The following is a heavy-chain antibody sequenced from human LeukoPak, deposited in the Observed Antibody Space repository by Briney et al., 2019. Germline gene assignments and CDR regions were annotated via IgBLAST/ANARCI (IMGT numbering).Heavy chain of an antibody. CDR3: AELGITMIGGV. CDR1: GFTFSSYS. D-gene: IGHD3-10*02. J-gene: IGHJ6*04. V-gene: IGHV3-48*04. CDR2: ITYSGSTI. Sequence: GGSLRLSCAASGFTFSSYSMNWVRQAPGKGLEWVSYITYSGSTIYYADSVKGRFTVSRDNAKNSLYLQMSSLRAEDTAVYYCAELGITMIGGVWGKGTTVTISS.